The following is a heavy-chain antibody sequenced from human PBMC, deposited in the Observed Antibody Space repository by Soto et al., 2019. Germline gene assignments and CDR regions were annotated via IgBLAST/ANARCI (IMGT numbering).Heavy chain of an antibody. CDR3: ARDRARTTNAFDI. J-gene: IGHJ3*02. CDR2: ISSSGTYI. V-gene: IGHV3-21*01. D-gene: IGHD3-10*01. Sequence: EVQLVESGGGLVKPGGSLRLSCAASGITFSTYSLTWVRQAPGKGLEWVSSISSSGTYIFYADSVKGRFTISRDNAQNSLFLQMNSLRADDTAVYFCARDRARTTNAFDIWGQGTMVTVSS. CDR1: GITFSTYS.